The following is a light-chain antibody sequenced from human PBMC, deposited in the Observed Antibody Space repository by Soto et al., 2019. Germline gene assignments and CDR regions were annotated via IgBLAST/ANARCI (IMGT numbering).Light chain of an antibody. V-gene: IGKV3-15*01. CDR3: QQYINWPRT. J-gene: IGKJ1*01. Sequence: TQSRSSVSVSPAPPPTLSCRASQSLSSNLAWYQQRPGRAPRLLIYGASIRATGIPARFIGSGSGTEFTLTISSLQSEDFAVYYCQQYINWPRTFGQGTKVDVK. CDR2: GAS. CDR1: QSLSSN.